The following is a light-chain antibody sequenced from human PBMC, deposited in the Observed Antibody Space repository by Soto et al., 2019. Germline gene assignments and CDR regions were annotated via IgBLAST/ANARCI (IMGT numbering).Light chain of an antibody. CDR1: SSDVGAYNY. CDR2: DVS. V-gene: IGLV2-14*03. J-gene: IGLJ1*01. CDR3: SSYTSATTYV. Sequence: QSVLTQPASVSGSPGQSITISCPGTSSDVGAYNYDSWYQQHHPGEAPKLIIYDVSHRPSGVSNRFSGSKSGNTASLTISGLQTEDEADYYCSSYTSATTYVFGTGTKVTVL.